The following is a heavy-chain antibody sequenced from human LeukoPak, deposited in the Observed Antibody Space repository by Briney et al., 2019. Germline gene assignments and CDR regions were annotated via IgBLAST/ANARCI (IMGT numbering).Heavy chain of an antibody. Sequence: GGSLRLSCTASGFTFSSYAMSWVRQAPGKGLEWVSAISGSGGSTYYADSVKGRFTISRDNSKNTLYLQMNSLRAEDTAVYNGAKLGYCSSTSCYMNWFDPWGQGTLVTVSS. CDR1: GFTFSSYA. J-gene: IGHJ5*02. CDR3: AKLGYCSSTSCYMNWFDP. V-gene: IGHV3-23*01. CDR2: ISGSGGST. D-gene: IGHD2-2*02.